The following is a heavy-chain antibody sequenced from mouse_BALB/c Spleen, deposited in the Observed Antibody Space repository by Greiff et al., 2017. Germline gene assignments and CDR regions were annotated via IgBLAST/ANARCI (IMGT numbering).Heavy chain of an antibody. CDR3: ARIYGSPWFAY. V-gene: IGHV14-3*02. CDR2: IDPANGNT. D-gene: IGHD1-1*01. CDR1: GFNIKDTY. J-gene: IGHJ3*01. Sequence: EVQLKESGAELVKPGASVKLSCTASGFNIKDTYMHWVKQRPEQGLEWIGRIDPANGNTKYDPKFQGKATITADTSSNTAYLQLSSLTSEDTAVYYCARIYGSPWFAYWGQGTLVTVSA.